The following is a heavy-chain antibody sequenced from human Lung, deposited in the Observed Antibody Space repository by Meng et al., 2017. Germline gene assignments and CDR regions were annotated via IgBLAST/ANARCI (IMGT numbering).Heavy chain of an antibody. CDR3: ARAGSSWYRTYYYYGMDV. D-gene: IGHD6-13*01. V-gene: IGHV3-11*01. J-gene: IGHJ6*02. Sequence: GESLKISCAASGFTFSDYYMSWIRQAPGKGLEWVSYISSSGSTIYYADSVKGRFTISRDNAKNSLYLQMNSLRAEDTAVYYCARAGSSWYRTYYYYGMDVWGQGTTVTVS. CDR1: GFTFSDYY. CDR2: ISSSGSTI.